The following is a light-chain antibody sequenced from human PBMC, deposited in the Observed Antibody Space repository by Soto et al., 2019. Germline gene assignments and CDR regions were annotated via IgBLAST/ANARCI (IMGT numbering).Light chain of an antibody. Sequence: EIVMTQSPATLSVSPGERATLSCRASQSVNINLAWYQQKPGQAPRLLIYGASTRATGIPARFSGSGSATEFTLTISSLQSEDFEVFYCKQYNDWPLTFGGGSKVEIK. V-gene: IGKV3-15*01. J-gene: IGKJ4*01. CDR3: KQYNDWPLT. CDR2: GAS. CDR1: QSVNIN.